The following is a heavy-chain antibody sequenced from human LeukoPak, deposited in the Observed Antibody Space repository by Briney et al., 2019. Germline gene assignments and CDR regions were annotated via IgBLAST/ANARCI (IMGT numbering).Heavy chain of an antibody. J-gene: IGHJ4*02. CDR1: GYTFTSYG. D-gene: IGHD6-13*01. V-gene: IGHV1-18*01. CDR2: ISAYNGNT. Sequence: ASVTVSCTASGYTFTSYGISWVRQAPGQGLEWMGWISAYNGNTNYAQKLQGRVTMTTDTSTSTAYMELRSPRSDDTAVYYCAIGNSWYNFDYWGQGTLVTVSS. CDR3: AIGNSWYNFDY.